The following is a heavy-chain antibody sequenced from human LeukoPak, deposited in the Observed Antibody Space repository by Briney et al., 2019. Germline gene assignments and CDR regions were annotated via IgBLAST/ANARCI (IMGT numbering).Heavy chain of an antibody. Sequence: PGGSLRLSCADSGFTFSSYSMNWVRQAPGKGLEWVSSISSSSSYIYYADSVKGRFTISRDNAKNSLYLQMNSLRAEDTAVYYCARDRPPGYSPGYYFDYWGQGTLVTVSS. CDR2: ISSSSSYI. CDR3: ARDRPPGYSPGYYFDY. CDR1: GFTFSSYS. D-gene: IGHD2-15*01. V-gene: IGHV3-21*01. J-gene: IGHJ4*02.